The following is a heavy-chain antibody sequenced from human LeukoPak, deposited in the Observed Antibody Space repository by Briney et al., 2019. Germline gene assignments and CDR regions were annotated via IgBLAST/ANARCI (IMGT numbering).Heavy chain of an antibody. V-gene: IGHV3-23*01. CDR2: ISGSGGST. D-gene: IGHD3-22*01. CDR1: GFTFSSYA. CDR3: ANLPDFISYYYDSSGYYYR. Sequence: PGGSLRLSCAASGFTFSSYAMSWVRQAPGKGLEWVSAISGSGGSTYYADSVKGRFTISRDNSKNTLYLQMNSLRAEDTAVYYCANLPDFISYYYDSSGYYYRWGQGTLVTVSS. J-gene: IGHJ5*02.